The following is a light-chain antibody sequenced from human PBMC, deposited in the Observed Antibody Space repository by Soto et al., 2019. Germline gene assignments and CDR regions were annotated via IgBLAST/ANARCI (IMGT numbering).Light chain of an antibody. CDR1: QSISSS. CDR2: KAS. Sequence: DIPMTQSPSTLSASVGDRVTVTCRASQSISSSLAWYQQRPGKAPKLLIHKASVLHSGVPSRFSGSESGTEFTLTINSLQPDDFATYYCQQYNTFPVTFGQGTKVEIK. CDR3: QQYNTFPVT. J-gene: IGKJ1*01. V-gene: IGKV1-5*03.